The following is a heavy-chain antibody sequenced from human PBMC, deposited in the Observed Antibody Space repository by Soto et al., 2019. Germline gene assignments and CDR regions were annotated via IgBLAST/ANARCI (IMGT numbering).Heavy chain of an antibody. J-gene: IGHJ5*02. CDR1: GFSLSTSGMC. D-gene: IGHD6-13*01. CDR2: IDWDDDK. CDR3: AKDIAAAGTPTTWFDP. Sequence: GSGPTLVNPTQTLTLTCTFSGFSLSTSGMCVSWIRQPPGKALEWLARIDWDDDKYYSTSLKTRLTISKDTSKNQVVLTMTNMDPVDTALYYCAKDIAAAGTPTTWFDPWGQGTLVTVSS. V-gene: IGHV2-70*11.